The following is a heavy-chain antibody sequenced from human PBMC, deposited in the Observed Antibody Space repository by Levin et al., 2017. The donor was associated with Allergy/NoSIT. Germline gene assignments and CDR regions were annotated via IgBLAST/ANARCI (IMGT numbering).Heavy chain of an antibody. CDR3: AREINDYGDYGAFDV. CDR1: GVSVSSKSSY. Sequence: ASETLSLTCTVSGVSVSSKSSYWSWIRQPPGKALEWIGYIYYTGNTDYNPSLKSRVTMSLGTSKNQFSLQMSSVTAADTAVYFCAREINDYGDYGAFDVWGQGTMVTVSS. J-gene: IGHJ3*01. CDR2: IYYTGNT. V-gene: IGHV4-61*01. D-gene: IGHD4-17*01.